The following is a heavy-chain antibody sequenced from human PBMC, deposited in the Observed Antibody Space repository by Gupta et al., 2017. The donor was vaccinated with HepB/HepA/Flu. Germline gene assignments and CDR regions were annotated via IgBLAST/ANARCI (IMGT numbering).Heavy chain of an antibody. D-gene: IGHD3-10*01. J-gene: IGHJ4*02. CDR3: ARDGGEWGWVYYFDH. CDR2: ISFDGTNK. Sequence: QVQLVESGGGLVQPGRSLRLACVACGFPFSRNSLHWVRQVPGKGLGWVAVISFDGTNKYYTDALKGRFTISRDNSKSTLYLQMDSLRAEDTALYYCARDGGEWGWVYYFDHWGQGALVTVSS. CDR1: GFPFSRNS. V-gene: IGHV3-30-3*01.